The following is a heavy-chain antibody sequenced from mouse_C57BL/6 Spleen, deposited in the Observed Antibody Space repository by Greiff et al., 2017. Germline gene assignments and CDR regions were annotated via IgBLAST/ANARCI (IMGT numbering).Heavy chain of an antibody. D-gene: IGHD1-1*01. CDR3: ARPGTTGVSWFAY. CDR2: IFPGSGST. Sequence: QVQLQQSGAELVRPGASVKLSCKASGYTFTDYYINWVKQRPGQGLEWIGWIFPGSGSTYYNEKFKGKATLTVDKSSSTAYMLLSSLTSEDSAVYFCARPGTTGVSWFAYWGQGTLVTVSA. CDR1: GYTFTDYY. J-gene: IGHJ3*01. V-gene: IGHV1-75*01.